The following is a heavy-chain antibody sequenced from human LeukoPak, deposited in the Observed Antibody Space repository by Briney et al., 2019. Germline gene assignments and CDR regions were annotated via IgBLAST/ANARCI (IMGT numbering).Heavy chain of an antibody. CDR2: INHSGST. J-gene: IGHJ4*02. Sequence: SETLSLTCAVYGGSFSGYYWSWIRQPPGKGLEWIGEINHSGSTNYNPSLKSRVTISVDTSKNQFSLKLSSVTAADTAVYYCASSNCYDFWSGYKYYFDYWGQGTLVTVSS. CDR1: GGSFSGYY. D-gene: IGHD3-3*01. CDR3: ASSNCYDFWSGYKYYFDY. V-gene: IGHV4-34*01.